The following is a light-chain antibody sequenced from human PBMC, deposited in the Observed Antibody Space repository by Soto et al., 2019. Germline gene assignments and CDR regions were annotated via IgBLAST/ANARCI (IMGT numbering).Light chain of an antibody. CDR2: GNS. V-gene: IGLV1-40*01. Sequence: QPVLTPPPSVSGAPGQRVTISCTESSSNIGAGYDVHWYQQLPGTAPKLLIYGNSNRPSGVPDRFSGSKSGTSASLAITGLQAEDEADYYCQSYDSSLSGSRVFGTGTKVTVL. J-gene: IGLJ1*01. CDR3: QSYDSSLSGSRV. CDR1: SSNIGAGYD.